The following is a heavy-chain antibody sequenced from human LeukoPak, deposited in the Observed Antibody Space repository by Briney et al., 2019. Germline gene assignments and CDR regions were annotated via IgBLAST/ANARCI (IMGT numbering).Heavy chain of an antibody. D-gene: IGHD1-7*01. CDR2: ISSSSSYI. Sequence: GSLRLSCAASGFTFSSYSMNWVRQAPGKGLERVSSISSSSSYIYYADSVKGRFTISRDNAKNSLYLQMNSLRAEDTAVYYCARDGDNWNYKNYYYYMDVWGKGTTVTVSS. CDR1: GFTFSSYS. V-gene: IGHV3-21*01. J-gene: IGHJ6*03. CDR3: ARDGDNWNYKNYYYYMDV.